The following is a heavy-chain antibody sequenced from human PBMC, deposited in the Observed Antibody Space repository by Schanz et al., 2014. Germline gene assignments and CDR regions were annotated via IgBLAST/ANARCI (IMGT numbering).Heavy chain of an antibody. D-gene: IGHD3-16*01. J-gene: IGHJ3*01. CDR3: TRDRGALINHNDALDL. V-gene: IGHV3-33*01. CDR2: IWYDGNKK. CDR1: GFIFSTFG. Sequence: QVYLVQSGGGVVQPGRSLRLSCAASGFIFSTFGMQWVRQAPGKGLEWVAVIWYDGNKKYYADSVKGRFTVSRDNSKNTVYLQMNSLRSEDTAVYYCTRDRGALINHNDALDLWGQGTMVSVSS.